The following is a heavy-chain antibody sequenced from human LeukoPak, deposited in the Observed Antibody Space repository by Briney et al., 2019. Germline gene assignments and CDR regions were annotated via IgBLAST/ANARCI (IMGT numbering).Heavy chain of an antibody. CDR3: AKTTVGEYYYGMDV. J-gene: IGHJ6*02. CDR2: ISGSGSST. V-gene: IGHV3-23*01. CDR1: GFTFISYA. Sequence: GGSLRLSCAASGFTFISYALSWVRQAPGEGLEWVSGISGSGSSTYYTDSVKGRFTISRDNSKNTLYLQMNSLRAEDTAIYYCAKTTVGEYYYGMDVWGQGTTVTVSS. D-gene: IGHD4-23*01.